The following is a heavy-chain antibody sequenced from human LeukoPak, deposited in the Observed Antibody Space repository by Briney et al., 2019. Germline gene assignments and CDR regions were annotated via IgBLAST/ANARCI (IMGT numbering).Heavy chain of an antibody. J-gene: IGHJ4*02. CDR2: IHDSGST. Sequence: PSETLSLTCTAAGAFINNYYWIWVRQPPGKGLEWIGYIHDSGSTKYNSSLKSRVTISVETSKNQFSLKLSSVTAADTAVYYCARWYDSGWAFDSWGQGTLVTGSS. D-gene: IGHD3-22*01. CDR3: ARWYDSGWAFDS. CDR1: GAFINNYY. V-gene: IGHV4-59*08.